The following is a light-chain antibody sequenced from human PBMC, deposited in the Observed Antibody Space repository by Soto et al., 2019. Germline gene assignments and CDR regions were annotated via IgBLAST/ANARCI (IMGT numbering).Light chain of an antibody. V-gene: IGLV4-69*01. CDR3: QTWGTGIVI. CDR2: LSSDGSH. J-gene: IGLJ2*01. CDR1: SGHSSYA. Sequence: QSVLTQSPSASASLGASVKLTCTLSSGHSSYAIAWHQQQPEKGPRFLMKLSSDGSHIKGDGIPDRFSGSSSGAERYLTISSLQSEDEADYYCQTWGTGIVIFGGGTKLTVL.